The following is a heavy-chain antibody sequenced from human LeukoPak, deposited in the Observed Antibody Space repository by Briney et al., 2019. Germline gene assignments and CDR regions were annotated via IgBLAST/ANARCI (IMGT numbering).Heavy chain of an antibody. CDR1: GYTFTGYY. CDR2: INPNSGGT. CDR3: ARSSVWGSYRYATEFDY. V-gene: IGHV1-2*02. D-gene: IGHD3-16*02. J-gene: IGHJ4*02. Sequence: ASVKVSCKASGYTFTGYYMHWVRQAPGQGLEWMGWINPNSGGTNYAQKFQGRVTMTRDTSISTAYMELRSLRSDDTAVYYCARSSVWGSYRYATEFDYWGQGTLVTVSS.